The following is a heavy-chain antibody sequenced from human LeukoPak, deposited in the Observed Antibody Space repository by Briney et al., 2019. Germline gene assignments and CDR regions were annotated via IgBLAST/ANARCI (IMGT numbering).Heavy chain of an antibody. CDR1: GFTFSDYY. CDR2: ISSSSSYT. V-gene: IGHV3-11*05. D-gene: IGHD1-26*01. CDR3: ARDGHVKWPGTYYDY. J-gene: IGHJ4*02. Sequence: GGSLRLSCAASGFTFSDYYMSWIRQAPGKGLEWVSYISSSSSYTNYADSVKGRFTISRDNSKNTLFLQMNNLRAEDTAVYYCARDGHVKWPGTYYDYWGQGTLVTVSS.